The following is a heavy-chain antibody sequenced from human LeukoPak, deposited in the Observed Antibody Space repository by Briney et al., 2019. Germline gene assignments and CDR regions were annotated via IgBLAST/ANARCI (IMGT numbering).Heavy chain of an antibody. CDR1: GYTFTGYY. D-gene: IGHD1-1*01. CDR3: AREGVDWNHSVYYFDY. Sequence: ASVKVSCKASGYTFTGYYMHWVRQAPGQGLEWMGWINPNSGVTNYAQKFQGRVTMTRDTSISTVYMELSRLRSDDTAVYYCAREGVDWNHSVYYFDYWGQGTLVTVSS. V-gene: IGHV1-2*02. CDR2: INPNSGVT. J-gene: IGHJ4*02.